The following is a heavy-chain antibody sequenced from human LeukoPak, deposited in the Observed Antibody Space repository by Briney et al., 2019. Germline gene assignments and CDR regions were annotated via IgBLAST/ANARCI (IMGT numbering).Heavy chain of an antibody. CDR1: GFTFSSYS. D-gene: IGHD5-24*01. Sequence: GGSLRHSCAASGFTFSSYSVIWARQAPGKGLEWVSYVSSSGTTTYYADSVKGRFTISRDNGKNLVSLQMNSLRDEDTAVYYCARADRDGNKRFLDWGQGTLVTVSS. J-gene: IGHJ4*02. CDR3: ARADRDGNKRFLD. CDR2: VSSSGTTT. V-gene: IGHV3-48*02.